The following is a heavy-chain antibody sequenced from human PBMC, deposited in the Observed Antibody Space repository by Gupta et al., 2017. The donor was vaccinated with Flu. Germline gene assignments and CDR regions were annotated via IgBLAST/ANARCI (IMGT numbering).Heavy chain of an antibody. V-gene: IGHV3-7*01. CDR2: IKSDGTEK. J-gene: IGHJ4*02. Sequence: EVQLESSGGGLVQPGGSMRLSCEASGFHFPSTWMSWVRQAPGKELGWVANIKSDGTEKYHMDSVKGRFTISRDNAKTSLYLQMNSLRAEDTAVYDCARVGEGGNFWTGYYSLDYWGQGTLVTVSS. CDR1: GFHFPSTW. CDR3: ARVGEGGNFWTGYYSLDY. D-gene: IGHD3/OR15-3a*01.